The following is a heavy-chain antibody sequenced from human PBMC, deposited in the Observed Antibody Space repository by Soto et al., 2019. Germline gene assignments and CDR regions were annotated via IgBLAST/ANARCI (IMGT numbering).Heavy chain of an antibody. CDR3: ARWWSGSRQGFDP. Sequence: QVQLQESGPGLVKPSQTLSLTCTVSGGSISSGDYYWSWIRQHPGKGLEWIGYIYYSGSTYYNPSAQGRVTLSVDTSENQFSLKLSSVTAADTAVYYCARWWSGSRQGFDPWGQGTLVTVSS. CDR1: GGSISSGDYY. CDR2: IYYSGST. J-gene: IGHJ5*02. V-gene: IGHV4-31*03. D-gene: IGHD3-3*01.